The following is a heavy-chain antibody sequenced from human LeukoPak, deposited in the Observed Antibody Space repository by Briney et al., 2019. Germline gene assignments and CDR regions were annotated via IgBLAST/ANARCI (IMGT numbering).Heavy chain of an antibody. CDR2: ITWNSVTI. CDR1: GFTFDDYA. Sequence: GRSLRLSCAASGFTFDDYAIHWVRQAPGKGLEWVSGITWNSVTIAYGDSVKGRFTLSRDNAKNSLYLQMNSLRAEDTALYYCAKGRGGSRWYSLDYWGQGTLVTVSS. V-gene: IGHV3-9*01. J-gene: IGHJ4*02. CDR3: AKGRGGSRWYSLDY. D-gene: IGHD6-13*01.